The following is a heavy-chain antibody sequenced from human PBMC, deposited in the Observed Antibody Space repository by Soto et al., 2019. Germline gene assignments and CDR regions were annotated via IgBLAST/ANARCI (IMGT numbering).Heavy chain of an antibody. CDR1: GGTFSSYA. Sequence: QVQLVQSGAEVKKPGSSVKVSCKASGGTFSSYAISWVRQAPGQGLEWMGGIIPIFGTANYAQKFQGRVTLTADESTSTAYMELSSLRSEDTAVYYCAREYLRDYDFWSGPYNWFDPCGQGTLVTVSS. CDR3: AREYLRDYDFWSGPYNWFDP. CDR2: IIPIFGTA. D-gene: IGHD3-3*01. J-gene: IGHJ5*02. V-gene: IGHV1-69*01.